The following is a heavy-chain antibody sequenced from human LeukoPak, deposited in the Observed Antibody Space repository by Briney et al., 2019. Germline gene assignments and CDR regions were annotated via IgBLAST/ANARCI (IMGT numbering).Heavy chain of an antibody. CDR2: IYHSGST. V-gene: IGHV4-4*02. J-gene: IGHJ6*03. D-gene: IGHD4-23*01. Sequence: TSGTLSLTCAVSGGSISSSNWWSGVRPPPGKGLEWVGEIYHSGSTNYNPSLKSRVTISGDKSKNQFSLRLSSVTAADTAVYYCATYGGNSYYYYYMDVWGKGATVTASS. CDR3: ATYGGNSYYYYYMDV. CDR1: GGSISSSNW.